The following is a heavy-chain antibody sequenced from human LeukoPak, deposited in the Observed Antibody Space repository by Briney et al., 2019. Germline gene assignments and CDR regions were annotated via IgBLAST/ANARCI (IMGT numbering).Heavy chain of an antibody. CDR3: AKGAASALVDWFDP. CDR2: VTGSGGGT. D-gene: IGHD6-25*01. V-gene: IGHV3-23*01. CDR1: GFIFSNYA. Sequence: GGSLRLSCAASGFIFSNYAMMWVPQAPGKGLEWVSSVTGSGGGTFYADSVKGRFTISRDNSQNTLYLQMNSLGAEDTAVYYCAKGAASALVDWFDPWGQGTLVTVSS. J-gene: IGHJ5*02.